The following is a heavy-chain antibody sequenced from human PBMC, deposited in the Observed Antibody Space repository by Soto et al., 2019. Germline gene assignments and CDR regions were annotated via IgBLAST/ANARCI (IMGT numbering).Heavy chain of an antibody. CDR2: INIHKGNA. J-gene: IGHJ4*02. CDR1: GYTFTSFG. V-gene: IGHV1-18*01. CDR3: AIVGAYHSGGTGYMAYFDY. D-gene: IGHD3-22*01. Sequence: QVLRLKSGAAVKKPGASRKVSCKASGYTFTSFGSSWVRQAPGQGLEWMGRINIHKGNANYAKKVQGRVTMTTGTSTSTGYMELMNMRSEDTAVYDGAIVGAYHSGGTGYMAYFDYWGQGTLVIVSS.